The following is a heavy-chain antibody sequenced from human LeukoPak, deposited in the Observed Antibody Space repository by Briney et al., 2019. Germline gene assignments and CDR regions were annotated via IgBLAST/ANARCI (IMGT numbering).Heavy chain of an antibody. CDR2: INSDGSST. CDR3: ARDPRGYNWFDP. J-gene: IGHJ5*02. D-gene: IGHD5-12*01. CDR1: GFTFSDYY. V-gene: IGHV3-74*01. Sequence: PGGSLRLSCAASGFTFSDYYMSWIRQAPGKGLVWVSRINSDGSSTSYADSVKGRFTISRDNAKNTLYLQMNSLRAEDTAVYYCARDPRGYNWFDPWGQGTLVTVSS.